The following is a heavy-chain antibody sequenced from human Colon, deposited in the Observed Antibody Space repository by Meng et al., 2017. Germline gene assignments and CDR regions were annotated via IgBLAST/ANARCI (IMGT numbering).Heavy chain of an antibody. CDR1: GISISSATY. J-gene: IGHJ4*02. Sequence: QVQLQESGPGLVKPSGTLSLTCAVSGISISSATYWSWVRQPPGKRLEWIGESYHSGSTNYNPSLKSRVTISVDKSKNQFSLILTSVTAADTAVYYCASSSGWWRLDSWGQGTLVTVSS. CDR3: ASSSGWWRLDS. D-gene: IGHD6-19*01. V-gene: IGHV4-4*02. CDR2: SYHSGST.